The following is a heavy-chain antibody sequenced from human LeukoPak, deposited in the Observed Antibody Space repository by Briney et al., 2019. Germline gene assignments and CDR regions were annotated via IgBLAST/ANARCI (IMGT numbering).Heavy chain of an antibody. J-gene: IGHJ5*02. CDR1: GYS. CDR2: IYTSGST. V-gene: IGHV4-61*02. CDR3: AREKIAYYDNSGRGWFDP. D-gene: IGHD3-22*01. Sequence: SQTLSLTCTVSGYSWSWIRQPAGKGLEWIGRIYTSGSTNYNPSLKSRVTISVDTSKKQFSLKLSSVTAADTAVYYCAREKIAYYDNSGRGWFDPWGQGTLVTVSS.